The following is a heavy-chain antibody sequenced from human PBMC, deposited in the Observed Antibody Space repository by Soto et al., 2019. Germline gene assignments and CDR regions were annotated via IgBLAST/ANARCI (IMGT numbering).Heavy chain of an antibody. CDR2: IYSGGST. CDR3: ARDRGSGYDWRDY. CDR1: GFTVSSNY. D-gene: IGHD5-12*01. V-gene: IGHV3-66*01. J-gene: IGHJ4*02. Sequence: GGSLRLSCAASGFTVSSNYMSWVRQAPGKGLEWVSVIYSGGSTYYADSVKGRFTISRDNSKNTLYLQMNSLRAEDTAVYYCARDRGSGYDWRDYWGQGTLVTVSS.